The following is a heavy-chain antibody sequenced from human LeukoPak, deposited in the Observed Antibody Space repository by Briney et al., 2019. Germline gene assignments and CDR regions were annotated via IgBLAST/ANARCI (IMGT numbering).Heavy chain of an antibody. J-gene: IGHJ4*02. CDR2: IYYSGST. CDR3: ARDSGSCLFDY. CDR1: GGSTSSGDYY. D-gene: IGHD1-26*01. Sequence: SETLSLTCTVSGGSTSSGDYYWSWIRQPPGKGLEWIGYIYYSGSTYYNPSLKSRVTISVDTSKNQFSLKLSSVTAADTAVYYCARDSGSCLFDYWGQGTLVTVSS. V-gene: IGHV4-30-4*01.